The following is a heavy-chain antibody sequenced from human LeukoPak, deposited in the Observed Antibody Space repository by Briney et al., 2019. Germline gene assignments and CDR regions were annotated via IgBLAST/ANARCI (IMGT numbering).Heavy chain of an antibody. V-gene: IGHV3-64D*09. CDR1: GFTLSSYT. Sequence: PGGSLRVSCSASGFTLSSYTMTWVRQAPGKGLEYVAAITSNGGNTNYADSVKGRFTISRDNSKNTLDLQMSSLRAEDTAVYYCVKAQGFFDSWGQGTLVTVSS. CDR3: VKAQGFFDS. J-gene: IGHJ4*02. CDR2: ITSNGGNT.